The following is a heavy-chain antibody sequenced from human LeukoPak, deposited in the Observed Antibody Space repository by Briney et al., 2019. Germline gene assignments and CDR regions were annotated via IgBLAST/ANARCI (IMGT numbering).Heavy chain of an antibody. V-gene: IGHV3-53*01. Sequence: GGSLRLSCAASGFIVISNYMTWIRQAPGKGLEWVSVIYSDGKTYYADSVKGRFTISRDNSKNTLYLQMNSLRAEDTAVYYCAREWELHAAFDIWGQGTMVTVSS. D-gene: IGHD1-26*01. CDR1: GFIVISNY. CDR3: AREWELHAAFDI. CDR2: IYSDGKT. J-gene: IGHJ3*02.